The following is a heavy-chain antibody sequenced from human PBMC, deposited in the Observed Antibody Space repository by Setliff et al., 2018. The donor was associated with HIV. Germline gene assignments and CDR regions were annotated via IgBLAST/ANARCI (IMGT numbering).Heavy chain of an antibody. Sequence: GGSLRLSCVASGLPFYNYWMTWLRRAPGRGLEWVANIKQDGSDMHYIESVKGRFTIFRDNAKNSVFLQMNSLRAEDTGVYYCARDNLYYNLYDGSPVYGMDVWGQGTTVTVSS. V-gene: IGHV3-7*01. D-gene: IGHD3-3*01. CDR2: IKQDGSDM. CDR3: ARDNLYYNLYDGSPVYGMDV. CDR1: GLPFYNYW. J-gene: IGHJ6*02.